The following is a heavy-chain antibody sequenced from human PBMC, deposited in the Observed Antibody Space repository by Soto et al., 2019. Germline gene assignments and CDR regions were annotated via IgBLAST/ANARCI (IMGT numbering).Heavy chain of an antibody. V-gene: IGHV4-59*01. Sequence: SSETLSLTCTVSGGSISSYYWSWIRQPPGKGLEWIGYIYYSGSTNYNPSLKSRVTISVDTSKNQFSLKLSSVTAADTAVYYCARISLGYCSSTSCPSPNYYYYGMDVWGQGTTVTVS. J-gene: IGHJ6*02. CDR1: GGSISSYY. D-gene: IGHD2-2*01. CDR3: ARISLGYCSSTSCPSPNYYYYGMDV. CDR2: IYYSGST.